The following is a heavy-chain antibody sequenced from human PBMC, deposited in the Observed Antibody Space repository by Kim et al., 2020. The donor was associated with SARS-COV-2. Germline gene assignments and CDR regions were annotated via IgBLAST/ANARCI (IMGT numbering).Heavy chain of an antibody. Sequence: SETLSLTCTVSGGSISSSSYYWGWIRQPPGKGLEWIGSIYYSGSTYYNPSLKSRVTISVDTSKNQFSLKLSSVTAADTAVYYCARRDVIAAAGTKAFDIWGQGTMVTVSS. CDR3: ARRDVIAAAGTKAFDI. CDR2: IYYSGST. D-gene: IGHD6-13*01. V-gene: IGHV4-39*01. J-gene: IGHJ3*02. CDR1: GGSISSSSYY.